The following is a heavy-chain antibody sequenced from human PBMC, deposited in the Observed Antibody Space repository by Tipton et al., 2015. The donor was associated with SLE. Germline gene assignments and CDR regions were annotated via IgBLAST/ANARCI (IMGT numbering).Heavy chain of an antibody. CDR3: ARRRGSSWYEDYFDY. D-gene: IGHD6-13*01. CDR2: VSLGVST. V-gene: IGHV4-39*07. J-gene: IGHJ4*02. CDR1: GGSVGSGSYY. Sequence: TLSLTCTVSGGSVGSGSYYWAWIRQPPGKALEWIGSVSLGVSTYYNPSLKSRVNMSVDTSKNQFSLKLSSVTAADTAVYYCARRRGSSWYEDYFDYWGQGTLVTVPS.